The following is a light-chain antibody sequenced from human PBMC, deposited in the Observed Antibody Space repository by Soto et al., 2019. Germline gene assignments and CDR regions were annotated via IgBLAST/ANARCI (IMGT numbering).Light chain of an antibody. CDR2: AAS. CDR3: QQSYDTLWT. J-gene: IGKJ1*01. V-gene: IGKV1-39*01. CDR1: QSISTY. Sequence: DIQMTQSPSSLSASVGDRVTITCRASQSISTYLNWYQQKPGRAPNLLIYAASSLLSGVPSRFSGSGSGTDFTLTISSLQPEDFATYYCQQSYDTLWTFGQGTKVDIK.